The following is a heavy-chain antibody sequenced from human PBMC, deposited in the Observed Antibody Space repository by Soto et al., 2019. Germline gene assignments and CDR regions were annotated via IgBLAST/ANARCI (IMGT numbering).Heavy chain of an antibody. CDR2: ISPHKDNT. CDR3: ARDLDGSGSYYTNY. V-gene: IGHV1-18*01. Sequence: ASGKVSCKTSGYTFSSICISWVRQAPGQGLKWMGWISPHKDNTYYAQRLQGRVTMTTDTSTSTAYMELRSLRSDDTAVYFCARDLDGSGSYYTNYWGQGTLVPVSS. D-gene: IGHD3-10*01. CDR1: GYTFSSIC. J-gene: IGHJ4*02.